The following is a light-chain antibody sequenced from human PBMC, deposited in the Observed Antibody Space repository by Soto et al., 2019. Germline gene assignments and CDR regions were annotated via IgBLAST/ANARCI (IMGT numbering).Light chain of an antibody. CDR1: QSVFFSSNNKNY. CDR2: WAS. CDR3: QQFYATPYT. V-gene: IGKV4-1*01. Sequence: DFVMTLSPDSLAVSLGERATINCKSSQSVFFSSNNKNYLAWYQQKPGQPPTLLIFWASTRESGVPDRFSGSGSGTDFTLTISSLQAEDVAVYYCQQFYATPYTFGQGTKVDIK. J-gene: IGKJ2*01.